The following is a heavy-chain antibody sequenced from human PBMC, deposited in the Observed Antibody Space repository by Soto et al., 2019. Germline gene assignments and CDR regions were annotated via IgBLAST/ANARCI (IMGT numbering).Heavy chain of an antibody. D-gene: IGHD5-18*01. CDR1: GGTFSSYA. J-gene: IGHJ4*02. CDR3: ARGYYSYGTDRVTDLSDY. V-gene: IGHV1-69*13. CDR2: IIPIFGTA. Sequence: SVKVSCKASGGTFSSYAISWVRQAPGQGLEWMGGIIPIFGTANYAQKFQGRVTITADESTSTAYMELSSLRSEDTAVYYCARGYYSYGTDRVTDLSDYWGQGTPVTVYS.